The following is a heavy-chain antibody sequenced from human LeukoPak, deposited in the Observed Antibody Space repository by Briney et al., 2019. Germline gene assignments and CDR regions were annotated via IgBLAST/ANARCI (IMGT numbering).Heavy chain of an antibody. CDR1: GFTVSSNY. CDR3: AKAWPGSWKPFDY. CDR2: IYSGGST. V-gene: IGHV3-53*01. D-gene: IGHD6-13*01. Sequence: GGSLRLSCAASGFTVSSNYMSWVRQAPGKGLEWVSIIYSGGSTFYADSVKGRFTISRDNSKNTLYLQMNSLTAEDTAVYYCAKAWPGSWKPFDYWGQGTLVTVSS. J-gene: IGHJ4*02.